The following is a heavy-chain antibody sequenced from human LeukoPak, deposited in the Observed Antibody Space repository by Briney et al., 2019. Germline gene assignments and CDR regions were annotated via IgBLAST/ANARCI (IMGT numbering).Heavy chain of an antibody. D-gene: IGHD1-26*01. CDR2: ISANGGST. CDR3: AREGRNDAFDI. J-gene: IGHJ3*02. V-gene: IGHV3-64*01. Sequence: GGSLRLSCAASGFTVRSYGIHWVRQAPGKGLEYVSAISANGGSTYYANSVKGRFTISRDAYKNTLYLQMGSLRAEDMAVYYCAREGRNDAFDIWGQGTMVTVSS. CDR1: GFTVRSYG.